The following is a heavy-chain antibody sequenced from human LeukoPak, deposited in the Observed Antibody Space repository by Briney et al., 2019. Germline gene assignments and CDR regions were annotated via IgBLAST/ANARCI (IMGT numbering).Heavy chain of an antibody. D-gene: IGHD2-2*01. CDR1: GYTFTGYY. V-gene: IGHV1-2*02. CDR3: ARVGCSSTSCYRRGWFDP. J-gene: IGHJ5*02. CDR2: INPNSGGT. Sequence: ASVKVSCKASGYTFTGYYMHWVRQAPGQGLEWMGWINPNSGGTNYAQKFQGRVTMTRDTSISTAYMELSRLRSDDTAVYYCARVGCSSTSCYRRGWFDPWGRGTLVTVSS.